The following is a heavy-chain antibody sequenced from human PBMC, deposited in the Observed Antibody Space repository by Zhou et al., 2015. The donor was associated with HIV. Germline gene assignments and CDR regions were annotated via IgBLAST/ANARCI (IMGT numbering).Heavy chain of an antibody. CDR1: GGTFSSYA. Sequence: QVQLVQSGAEVKKPGSSVKVSCKASGGTFSSYAISWVRQAPGQGLEWMGGIIPIFGTANYAQKFQGRVTITADESTSTAYMELSSLRSEDTAVYYCARSALRGSSSSLLVTFDYWGQGTLVTVSS. D-gene: IGHD6-6*01. CDR3: ARSALRGSSSSLLVTFDY. J-gene: IGHJ4*02. V-gene: IGHV1-69*01. CDR2: IIPIFGTA.